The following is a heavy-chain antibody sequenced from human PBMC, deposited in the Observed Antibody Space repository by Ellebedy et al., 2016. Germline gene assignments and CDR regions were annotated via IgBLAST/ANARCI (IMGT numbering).Heavy chain of an antibody. Sequence: SETLSLTXTVSGGSISSYYWSWIRQPPGKGLEWIGYIYYSGSTNYNPSLKSRVTISVDTSKNQFSLKLSSVTAADTAVYYCARDGTTMIGFDYWGQGTLVTVSS. D-gene: IGHD3-10*02. V-gene: IGHV4-59*12. J-gene: IGHJ4*02. CDR3: ARDGTTMIGFDY. CDR1: GGSISSYY. CDR2: IYYSGST.